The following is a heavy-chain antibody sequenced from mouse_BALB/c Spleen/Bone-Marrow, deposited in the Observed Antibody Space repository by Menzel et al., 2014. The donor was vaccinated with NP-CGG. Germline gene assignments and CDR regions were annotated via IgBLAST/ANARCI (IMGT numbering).Heavy chain of an antibody. Sequence: QVQLQQSGAELARPGASVKMSCRASGYTFTTYTMHWVKQRPGQGLEWIGYINPSSGYTYYNQKFKDKATLTVDKSSSTAYMQLSSPTSEDSAVYYCTRSGGYYFDYWGQGTTLTVSS. CDR2: INPSSGYT. CDR3: TRSGGYYFDY. J-gene: IGHJ2*01. V-gene: IGHV1-4*01. CDR1: GYTFTTYT.